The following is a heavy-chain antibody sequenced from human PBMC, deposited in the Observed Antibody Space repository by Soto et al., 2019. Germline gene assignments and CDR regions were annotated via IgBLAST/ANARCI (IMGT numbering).Heavy chain of an antibody. CDR3: AGGSSSLDWFDP. CDR2: IYYSGST. Sequence: KASETLSLTCTVSGGSISSSSYYWGWIRQPPGKGLEWIGSIYYSGSTYYNPSLKSRVTISVDTSKNQFSLKLSSVTAADTAVYYCAGGSSSLDWFDPWGQGTLVTVSS. D-gene: IGHD6-6*01. J-gene: IGHJ5*02. V-gene: IGHV4-39*01. CDR1: GGSISSSSYY.